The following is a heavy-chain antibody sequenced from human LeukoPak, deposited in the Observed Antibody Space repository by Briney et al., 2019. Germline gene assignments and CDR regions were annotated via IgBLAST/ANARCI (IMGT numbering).Heavy chain of an antibody. CDR1: GFNFGDYA. J-gene: IGHJ4*02. Sequence: GGSLRLSCTGSGFNFGDYAMSWVRQAPGKGLEWVSVFYVGGATYYAASVKGRFTISRDNSENTLYLQMKSLRAEDTAVYYCARGDGYNFFDYWGQGTLVTVSS. CDR3: ARGDGYNFFDY. V-gene: IGHV3-53*01. D-gene: IGHD5-24*01. CDR2: FYVGGAT.